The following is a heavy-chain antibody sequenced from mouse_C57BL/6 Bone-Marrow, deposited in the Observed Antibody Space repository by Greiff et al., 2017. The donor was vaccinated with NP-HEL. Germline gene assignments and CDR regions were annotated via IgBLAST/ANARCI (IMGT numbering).Heavy chain of an antibody. J-gene: IGHJ2*01. CDR1: GFTFSDYY. D-gene: IGHD4-1*01. V-gene: IGHV5-16*01. CDR3: ARALTGVLFDY. CDR2: INYDGSST. Sequence: DVKLVESEGGLVQPGSSMKLSCTASGFTFSDYYMAWVRQVPEKGLEWVANINYDGSSTYYLDSLKSRFIISRDNAKNILYLQMSSLKSEDTATYYCARALTGVLFDYWGQGTTLTVSS.